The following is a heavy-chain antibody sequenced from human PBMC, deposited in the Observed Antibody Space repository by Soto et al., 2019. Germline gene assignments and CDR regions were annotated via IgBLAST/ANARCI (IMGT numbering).Heavy chain of an antibody. CDR2: IDPSDSYI. J-gene: IGHJ6*02. CDR1: KYDFNIYR. V-gene: IGHV5-10-1*01. D-gene: IGHD6-6*01. Sequence: LXESLKISGKGSKYDFNIYRINWVRQMPGKGLEWVGRIDPSDSYINYSPSFQGLVSISVDKSTTTAYLQWTSLKASDTAMYYCAKQGDIGVRPWYYYGMDVWGQGTTVTVSS. CDR3: AKQGDIGVRPWYYYGMDV.